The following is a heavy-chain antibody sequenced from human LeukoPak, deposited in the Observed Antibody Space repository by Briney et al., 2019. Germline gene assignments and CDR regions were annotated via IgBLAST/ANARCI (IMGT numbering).Heavy chain of an antibody. CDR1: GFTVSSNY. Sequence: GGSLRLSCAASGFTVSSNYMSWVRQAPGKGLEWVSVIYSGGSTYYADSVKGRFTISRDNSKNTLYPQMNSLRAEDTAVYYCASSTSYYYYGMDVWGQGTTVTVSS. CDR2: IYSGGST. V-gene: IGHV3-66*01. J-gene: IGHJ6*02. CDR3: ASSTSYYYYGMDV.